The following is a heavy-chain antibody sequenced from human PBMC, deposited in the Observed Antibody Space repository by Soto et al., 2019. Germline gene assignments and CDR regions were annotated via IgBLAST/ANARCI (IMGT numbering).Heavy chain of an antibody. J-gene: IGHJ4*02. CDR1: NGSISSSNW. CDR3: ARDLRLGYFDY. V-gene: IGHV4-4*02. CDR2: IYHSGST. Sequence: QVQLQESGPGLVKPSGTQSLTCAVSNGSISSSNWWSWVRQPPGKGLEWIGQIYHSGSTNYNPSLPSXXTXSXDKSKNQFSLKLSSVTAADTAVYYCARDLRLGYFDYWGQGTLVTVSS. D-gene: IGHD3-16*01.